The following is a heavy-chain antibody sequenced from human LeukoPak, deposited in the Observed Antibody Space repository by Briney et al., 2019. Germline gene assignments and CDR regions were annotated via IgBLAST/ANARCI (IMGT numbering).Heavy chain of an antibody. J-gene: IGHJ6*03. CDR1: GFTFSSYW. D-gene: IGHD3-10*01. V-gene: IGHV3-7*01. CDR2: IKQDGSEK. Sequence: TGGSLRLSCAASGFTFSSYWMSWVRQAPGKGLEWVANIKQDGSEKYYVDSVKGRFTISRDNAKNSLYLQMNSLRAEDTAVYYCARDLYYYGSGSYYDPLAERSNYYYYYMDVWGKGTTVTVSS. CDR3: ARDLYYYGSGSYYDPLAERSNYYYYYMDV.